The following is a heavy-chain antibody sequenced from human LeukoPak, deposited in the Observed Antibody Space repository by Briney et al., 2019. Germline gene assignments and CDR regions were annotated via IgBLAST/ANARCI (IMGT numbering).Heavy chain of an antibody. CDR3: ATKTSSGERSFDY. D-gene: IGHD4-17*01. V-gene: IGHV3-23*01. Sequence: GGSLRLSCAASGFTFSSYAMSWIRQAPGKGLEWLSAISPTSGTTFYADSVKGRFTISRDNSKNTLYLQMNSLRAEDTAIYYCATKTSSGERSFDYWGQGTLVTVSS. CDR2: ISPTSGTT. CDR1: GFTFSSYA. J-gene: IGHJ4*02.